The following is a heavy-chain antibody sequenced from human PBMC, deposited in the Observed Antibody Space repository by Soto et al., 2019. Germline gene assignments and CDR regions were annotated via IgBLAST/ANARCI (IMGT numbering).Heavy chain of an antibody. V-gene: IGHV2-26*01. Sequence: ETLSLTCGVSGDTISTSGMCVSWIRQPPGKALEWLAQIFSSDAKSYRTSLKSRLTVSKDISKSQVVLNMTNMDPADTATYYCARIEAAGGPYYYYGMDVWGQGTTVTVSS. CDR1: GDTISTSGMC. J-gene: IGHJ6*02. CDR2: IFSSDAK. CDR3: ARIEAAGGPYYYYGMDV. D-gene: IGHD6-13*01.